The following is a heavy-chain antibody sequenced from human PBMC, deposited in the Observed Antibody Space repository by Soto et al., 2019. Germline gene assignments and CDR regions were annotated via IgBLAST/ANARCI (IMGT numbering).Heavy chain of an antibody. CDR2: IYPGDSDT. J-gene: IGHJ6*03. Sequence: PGESLKISCKGSGYSFTSYWIGWVRQMPGKGLEWMGIIYPGDSDTRYSPSFQGQVTISADKSISTAYLQWSSLKASDTAMYYCARQSTLPAALGWYYYYMDVWGKGTTVTVSS. CDR3: ARQSTLPAALGWYYYYMDV. D-gene: IGHD2-2*01. CDR1: GYSFTSYW. V-gene: IGHV5-51*01.